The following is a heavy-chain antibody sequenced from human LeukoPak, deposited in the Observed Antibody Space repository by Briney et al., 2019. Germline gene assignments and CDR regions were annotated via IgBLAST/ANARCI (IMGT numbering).Heavy chain of an antibody. J-gene: IGHJ4*02. Sequence: RGEPLKISCKGSGYSFASYWIGWVRQMPGKGLERMGIIYPTDSHPRYSPSFQGQVTISADKSISTAYLQLSSLKASDTAMYYCARGYYYFDYWGQGTLVTVSS. CDR1: GYSFASYW. V-gene: IGHV5-51*01. CDR3: ARGYYYFDY. D-gene: IGHD3-22*01. CDR2: IYPTDSHP.